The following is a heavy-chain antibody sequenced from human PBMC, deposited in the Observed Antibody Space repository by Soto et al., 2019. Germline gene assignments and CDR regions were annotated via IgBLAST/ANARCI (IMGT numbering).Heavy chain of an antibody. V-gene: IGHV4-31*03. CDR3: ARASRGYYDSSGYYPFSLDY. J-gene: IGHJ4*02. CDR2: IYYSGST. D-gene: IGHD3-22*01. Sequence: PSETLSLTCTVSGGSISSDYWSWIRQHPGKGLEWIGYIYYSGSTYYNPSLKSRVTISVDTSKNQFSLKLSSVTAADTAVYYCARASRGYYDSSGYYPFSLDYWGQGTLVTVSS. CDR1: GGSISSDY.